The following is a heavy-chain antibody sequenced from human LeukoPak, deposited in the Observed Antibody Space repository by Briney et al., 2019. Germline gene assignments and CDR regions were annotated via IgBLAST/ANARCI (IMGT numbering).Heavy chain of an antibody. V-gene: IGHV4-31*03. Sequence: SETLSLTCTVSGGSISSGGYYWSWIRQHPGKGLEWIGCISYSGIAYYNPSLKSRVIVSVDTSRNQFSLDLSSVTAADTALYYCARVLYDYYFDFWGQGTLVTVSS. CDR1: GGSISSGGYY. CDR2: ISYSGIA. J-gene: IGHJ4*02. D-gene: IGHD2/OR15-2a*01. CDR3: ARVLYDYYFDF.